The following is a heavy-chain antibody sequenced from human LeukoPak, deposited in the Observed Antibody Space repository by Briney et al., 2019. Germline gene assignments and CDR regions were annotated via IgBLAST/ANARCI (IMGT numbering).Heavy chain of an antibody. CDR1: GFSFTKYW. D-gene: IGHD4-17*01. J-gene: IGHJ2*01. Sequence: GESLKISCQGSGFSFTKYWIGWVRQMPGKGLEWMGIIYPGDSDTRYSPSFQGQVSISADKSINTAYLQWNSLKASDTAMYYCAKIRDYAATLTWYFDLWGRGTLVTVSS. V-gene: IGHV5-51*01. CDR3: AKIRDYAATLTWYFDL. CDR2: IYPGDSDT.